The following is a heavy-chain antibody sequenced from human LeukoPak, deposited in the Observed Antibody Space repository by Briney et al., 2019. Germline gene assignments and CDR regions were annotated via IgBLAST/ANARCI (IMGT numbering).Heavy chain of an antibody. CDR1: GGSFSGYY. J-gene: IGHJ4*02. Sequence: PSETLSLTCAVYGGSFSGYYWSWIRQPPGKGLEWIGEINHSGSTNYNPSLKSRVTISVDTSKNQFSLKLSSVTAADTAVYYCARERIYPCRAHFDYWGQGTLVTVSS. CDR3: ARERIYPCRAHFDY. V-gene: IGHV4-34*01. CDR2: INHSGST. D-gene: IGHD2-15*01.